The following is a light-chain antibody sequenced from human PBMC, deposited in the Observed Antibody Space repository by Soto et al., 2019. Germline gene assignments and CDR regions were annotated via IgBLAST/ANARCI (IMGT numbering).Light chain of an antibody. CDR3: KHYNSYSEA. J-gene: IGKJ1*01. Sequence: DIQLIQPPSSRSGSAVVKVSIVCRPAQTIQICWVWYQQKPGKASNLLIYMASTLKSGVPSRFSGSGSGTEFTLTISSLQPDDFASYYCKHYNSYSEAFGQGTKVDIK. V-gene: IGKV1-5*03. CDR2: MAS. CDR1: QTIQIC.